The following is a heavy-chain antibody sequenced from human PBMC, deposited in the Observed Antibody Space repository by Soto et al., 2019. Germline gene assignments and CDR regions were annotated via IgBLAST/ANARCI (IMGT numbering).Heavy chain of an antibody. V-gene: IGHV3-30-3*01. CDR2: ISYDGGNK. J-gene: IGHJ3*02. Sequence: QVQLVESGGGVVQPGRSLRLSCAASGFTFSSYAMHWVRQAPGKGLEWVAVISYDGGNKYYADSVKGRFTISRDNSKNTLYLQMNSLRAEDTAVYYCARDETDDYGDYGAFDIWGQGTMVTVSS. D-gene: IGHD4-17*01. CDR3: ARDETDDYGDYGAFDI. CDR1: GFTFSSYA.